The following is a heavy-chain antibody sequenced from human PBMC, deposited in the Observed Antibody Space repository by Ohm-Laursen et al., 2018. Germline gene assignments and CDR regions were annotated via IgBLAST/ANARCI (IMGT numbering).Heavy chain of an antibody. D-gene: IGHD3/OR15-3a*01. Sequence: SLRLSCAASGFTFSSYAMSWVRQAPGKGLEWVSSISITGGSTYYAGSLKGRFTVSRDNSKNTLYLQMNSLRAEDTAVYYCAKDMIWTGKGPFDYWGQGTLVSVSS. CDR3: AKDMIWTGKGPFDY. CDR1: GFTFSSYA. V-gene: IGHV3-23*01. CDR2: ISITGGST. J-gene: IGHJ4*02.